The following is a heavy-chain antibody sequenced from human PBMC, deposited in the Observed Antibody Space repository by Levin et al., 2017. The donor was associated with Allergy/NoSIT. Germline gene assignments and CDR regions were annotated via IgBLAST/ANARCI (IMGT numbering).Heavy chain of an antibody. V-gene: IGHV3-11*01. Sequence: SCEASGFTFSDYYMTWIRQAPGKGLEWVAYITNGGTGTYYADSVKGRFTISRDNTKNSVFLQMTNLRADGAAVYYCVRISTSCGVVIRWGQGPLVTVSS. CDR1: GFTFSDYY. J-gene: IGHJ4*02. D-gene: IGHD3-3*01. CDR3: VRISTSCGVVIR. CDR2: ITNGGTGT.